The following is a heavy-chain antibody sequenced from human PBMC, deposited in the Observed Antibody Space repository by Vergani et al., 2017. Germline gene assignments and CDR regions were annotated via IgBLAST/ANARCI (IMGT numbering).Heavy chain of an antibody. CDR3: GRLEMDQFLSKESRWYFDF. D-gene: IGHD5-24*01. J-gene: IGHJ2*01. CDR1: GYNFTNSW. Sequence: EVQLVQSRAEVKKPGESLKISCKASGYNFTNSWIGWVRQMPGKGLEWMGVVYPADSDTRYSPSFQGQVTISADKSISTAYLQWNSLKASDTAMYYCGRLEMDQFLSKESRWYFDFWGRGTLVTVSS. V-gene: IGHV5-51*01. CDR2: VYPADSDT.